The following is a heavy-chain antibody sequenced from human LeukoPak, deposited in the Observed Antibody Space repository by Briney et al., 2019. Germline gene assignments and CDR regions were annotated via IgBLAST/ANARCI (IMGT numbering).Heavy chain of an antibody. CDR2: ITSGSSYI. CDR1: GFTFSSYN. V-gene: IGHV3-21*04. D-gene: IGHD1-26*01. CDR3: AKRIVGATTRYFDY. Sequence: GGSLRLSCAASGFTFSSYNMNWVRQAPGKGLEWVSSITSGSSYIYYADSVKGRFTISRDNAKNSLYLQMNSLRAEDTALYYCAKRIVGATTRYFDYWGQGTLVTVSS. J-gene: IGHJ4*02.